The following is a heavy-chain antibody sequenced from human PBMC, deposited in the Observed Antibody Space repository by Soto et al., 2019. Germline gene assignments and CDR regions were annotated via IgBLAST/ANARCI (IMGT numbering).Heavy chain of an antibody. Sequence: GGSLRLSCTASGFTFGDYAMSWVRQAPGKGLEWVGFIRSKAYGGTTEYAASVKGRFTISRDDSKSIAYLQMNSLKTEDTAVYYCAKDLNDIYYDSSGYGPYGMDVWGQGTTVTVSS. CDR1: GFTFGDYA. V-gene: IGHV3-49*04. CDR2: IRSKAYGGTT. J-gene: IGHJ6*02. CDR3: AKDLNDIYYDSSGYGPYGMDV. D-gene: IGHD3-22*01.